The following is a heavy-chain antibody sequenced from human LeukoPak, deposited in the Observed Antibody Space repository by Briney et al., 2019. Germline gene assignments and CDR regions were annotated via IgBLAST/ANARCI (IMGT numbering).Heavy chain of an antibody. D-gene: IGHD3-22*01. CDR3: ARDGCPSYDSSGYYSD. Sequence: SETLSLTCAVYGGSFSGYYWSWIRQPPGKGLEWIGEINHSGSTNYNPSLKSRVTISVDTSNNQFSLKLSSVTAADTAVYYCARDGCPSYDSSGYYSDWGQGTLVTVSS. V-gene: IGHV4-34*01. CDR2: INHSGST. J-gene: IGHJ4*02. CDR1: GGSFSGYY.